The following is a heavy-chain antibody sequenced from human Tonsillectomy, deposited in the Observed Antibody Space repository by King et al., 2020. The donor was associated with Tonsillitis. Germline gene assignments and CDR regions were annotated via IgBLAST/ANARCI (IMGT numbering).Heavy chain of an antibody. CDR1: GYTFTGYY. CDR2: INPNSGGT. V-gene: IGHV1-2*02. D-gene: IGHD6-19*01. J-gene: IGHJ6*02. CDR3: ARGPPQKAVAGRYYYYYGMDG. Sequence: QLVQSGAEVKKPGASVKVSCKASGYTFTGYYMHWVRQAPGQGLEWMGWINPNSGGTNYAQKFQGRVTMTRDASISTAYMELSRLTSDDTAVYCCARGPPQKAVAGRYYYYYGMDGWGQGTTVTVSS.